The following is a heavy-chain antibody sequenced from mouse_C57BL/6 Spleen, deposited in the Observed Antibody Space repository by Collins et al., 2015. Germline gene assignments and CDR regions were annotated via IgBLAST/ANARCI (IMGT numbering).Heavy chain of an antibody. CDR3: ARGGYTTGFDY. V-gene: IGHV1-69*02. J-gene: IGHJ2*01. D-gene: IGHD2-12*01. CDR2: IDPSDSET. Sequence: QVQLQQPGAELVKPGAPVKLSCKASGYTFTSYWMNWVKQRPGRGLEWIGRIDPSDSETHYNQKFKDKATLTVDKSSSTAYIQLSSLTSEDSAVYYCARGGYTTGFDYWGQGTTLTVSS. CDR1: GYTFTSYW.